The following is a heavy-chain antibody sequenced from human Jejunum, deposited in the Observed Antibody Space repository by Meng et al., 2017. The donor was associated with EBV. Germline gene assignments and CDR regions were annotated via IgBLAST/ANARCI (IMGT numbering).Heavy chain of an antibody. CDR2: IYHIGST. CDR3: ARGGPDFGDYVPFDY. D-gene: IGHD4-17*01. Sequence: HRPLQEPGYGLVKPSQPLSLPCGVSGDSITRGAYLWSWIRQPPGKGLEWIGNIYHIGSTYYNPSLKSRVTISVDRSKNQFSLKLTSVTAADTAVYYCARGGPDFGDYVPFDYWGQGTLVTVSS. CDR1: GDSITRGAYL. V-gene: IGHV4-30-2*01. J-gene: IGHJ4*02.